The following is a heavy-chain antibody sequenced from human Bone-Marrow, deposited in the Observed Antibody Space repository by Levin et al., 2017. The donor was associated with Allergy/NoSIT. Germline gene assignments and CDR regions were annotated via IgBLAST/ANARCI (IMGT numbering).Heavy chain of an antibody. CDR2: ISASDGST. J-gene: IGHJ3*02. CDR1: GFTFSSYA. CDR3: AKVEVTMGDHRAFDI. D-gene: IGHD4/OR15-4a*01. Sequence: GESLKISCAASGFTFSSYAMSWVRQAPGKGLEWVSAISASDGSTYYADSVKGRFTISRDNSKNTLYLQMNSLRAEDTAVYYCAKVEVTMGDHRAFDIWGQGTMVTVSS. V-gene: IGHV3-23*01.